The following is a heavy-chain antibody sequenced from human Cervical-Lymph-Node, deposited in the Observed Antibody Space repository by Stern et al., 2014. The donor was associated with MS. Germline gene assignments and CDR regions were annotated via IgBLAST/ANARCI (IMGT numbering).Heavy chain of an antibody. CDR1: GYTFTSYG. CDR3: ARDLELLPPQYYFDY. V-gene: IGHV1-18*01. CDR2: ISASNGNT. Sequence: VQLVQSVAEVKKPGASVKVACKASGYTFTSYGISWVRQAPGQGLEWMGCISASNGNTNYAQKLQGRVTMTTDTSTSTAYMELRSLRSDDTAVYYCARDLELLPPQYYFDYWGQGTLVTVSS. D-gene: IGHD1-26*01. J-gene: IGHJ4*02.